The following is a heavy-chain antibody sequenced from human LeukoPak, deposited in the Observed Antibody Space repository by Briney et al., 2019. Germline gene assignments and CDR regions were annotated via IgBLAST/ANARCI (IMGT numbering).Heavy chain of an antibody. D-gene: IGHD6-6*01. CDR3: ARAGHSSLRNWFDP. J-gene: IGHJ5*02. Sequence: GGSLRLSCAASGFTFDDYAMHWVRQAPGKGLEWVSGISWNSGSIGYADSVKGRFTISRDNAKNSLYLQMNSLRAEDTALYYCARAGHSSLRNWFDPWGQGTLVTVSS. CDR2: ISWNSGSI. CDR1: GFTFDDYA. V-gene: IGHV3-9*01.